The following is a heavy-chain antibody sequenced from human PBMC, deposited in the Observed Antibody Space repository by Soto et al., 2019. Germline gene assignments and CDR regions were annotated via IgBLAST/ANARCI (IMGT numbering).Heavy chain of an antibody. D-gene: IGHD3-22*01. CDR3: ARLGAYYQAMDS. Sequence: SETLSLTCTVSGGSISSGGYYWSWIRQHPGKGLEWIGYIYYSGSTYYNPSLKSRVCISVDTSKNEVSLKLTSVTAADTAVYFCARLGAYYQAMDSWGQGTLVTVSS. J-gene: IGHJ1*01. V-gene: IGHV4-31*03. CDR1: GGSISSGGYY. CDR2: IYYSGST.